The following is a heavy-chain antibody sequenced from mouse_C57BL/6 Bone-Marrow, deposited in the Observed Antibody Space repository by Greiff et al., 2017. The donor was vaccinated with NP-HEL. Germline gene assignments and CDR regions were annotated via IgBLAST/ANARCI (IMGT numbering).Heavy chain of an antibody. CDR1: GYTFTDYE. D-gene: IGHD2-13*01. CDR2: IDPETGGT. J-gene: IGHJ4*01. V-gene: IGHV1-15*01. Sequence: VKLQESGAELVRPGASVTLSCKASGYTFTDYEMHWVKQTPVHGLEWIGAIDPETGGTAYNQKFKGKAILTADKSSSTAYMELRSLTSEDSAVYYCTRGDYFYAMDYWGQGTSVTVSS. CDR3: TRGDYFYAMDY.